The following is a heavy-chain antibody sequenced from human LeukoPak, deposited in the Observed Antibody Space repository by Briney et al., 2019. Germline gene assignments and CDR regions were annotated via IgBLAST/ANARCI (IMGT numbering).Heavy chain of an antibody. V-gene: IGHV3-33*01. J-gene: IGHJ4*02. Sequence: GGSLRLSCAASGFTFSSYGMHWVRQAPGKGLEWVSVIWYDGSNKYYADSVKGRFTISRDNSKNTLYLQMNSLRAEDTAVYYCARDRPSGGYLDYWGQGTLVTVSS. D-gene: IGHD3-10*01. CDR1: GFTFSSYG. CDR3: ARDRPSGGYLDY. CDR2: IWYDGSNK.